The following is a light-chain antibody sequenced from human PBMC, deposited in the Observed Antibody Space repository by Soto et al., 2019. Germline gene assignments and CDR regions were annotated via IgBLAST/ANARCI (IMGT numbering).Light chain of an antibody. CDR1: QTISSW. CDR2: AAS. J-gene: IGKJ4*01. Sequence: IQMWHSPSALSGYVGDRVTITCRASQTISSWLAWYQQKPGKAPKLLIYAASTLQSGVPSRFAGSGSGTDFTLTISSLQPEDFATYYCQQLESYPSTFGGGTKVDI. CDR3: QQLESYPST. V-gene: IGKV1-5*01.